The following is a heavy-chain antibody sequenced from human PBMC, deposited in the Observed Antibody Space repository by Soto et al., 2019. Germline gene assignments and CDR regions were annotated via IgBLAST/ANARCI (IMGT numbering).Heavy chain of an antibody. J-gene: IGHJ4*02. CDR2: ISWNSGSI. V-gene: IGHV3-9*01. D-gene: IGHD3-10*01. Sequence: SLRLSCAASGFTFADYAMHWVRQALGKGLEWVSGISWNSGSIGYADSVKGRFTISRDNAKNSLYLQINSLRAEDTALYYCAKDGYRYAGSGSSPRDFEYWGQGT. CDR1: GFTFADYA. CDR3: AKDGYRYAGSGSSPRDFEY.